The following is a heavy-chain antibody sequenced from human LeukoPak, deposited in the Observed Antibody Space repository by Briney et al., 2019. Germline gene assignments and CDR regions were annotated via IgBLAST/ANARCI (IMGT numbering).Heavy chain of an antibody. CDR1: GYTFSSYY. D-gene: IGHD3-22*01. J-gene: IGHJ4*02. CDR3: ARDPWDYDSSGYYYDC. V-gene: IGHV1-46*01. Sequence: GAPVKVSCKASGYTFSSYYMHWVRQAPGQGLEWMGIINPSGGSTTYAQKFQGRVTMTRDTSTSTVYMELSSLTSEDTAVYYCARDPWDYDSSGYYYDCWGQGTLVTVSS. CDR2: INPSGGST.